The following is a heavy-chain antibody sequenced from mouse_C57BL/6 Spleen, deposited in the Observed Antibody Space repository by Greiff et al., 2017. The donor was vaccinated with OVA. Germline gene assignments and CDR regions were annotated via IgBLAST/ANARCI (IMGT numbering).Heavy chain of an antibody. CDR3: ARSRGSSYGDY. V-gene: IGHV1-59*01. J-gene: IGHJ2*01. Sequence: QVQLQQSGAELVRPGTSVKLSCKASGYTFTSYWMHWVKQRPGQGLEWIGVIDPSDSYTNYNQKFKGKATLTVDTSSSTAYMQLSSLTSEDSAVYYYARSRGSSYGDYWGQGTTLTVSS. CDR2: IDPSDSYT. CDR1: GYTFTSYW. D-gene: IGHD1-1*01.